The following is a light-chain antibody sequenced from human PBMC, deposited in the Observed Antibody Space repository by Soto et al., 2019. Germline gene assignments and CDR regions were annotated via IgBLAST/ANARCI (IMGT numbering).Light chain of an antibody. CDR3: QQYNNWPWT. Sequence: EIVMTQSPATLSVSPGERATLSCRASQSVSTKLAWYQHKPGRVPRLLIYGASTRVTGIPARFSGSGSGTEFTLTISSLQSEDFAVYYCQQYNNWPWTFGQGTKVDIK. J-gene: IGKJ1*01. CDR2: GAS. CDR1: QSVSTK. V-gene: IGKV3-15*01.